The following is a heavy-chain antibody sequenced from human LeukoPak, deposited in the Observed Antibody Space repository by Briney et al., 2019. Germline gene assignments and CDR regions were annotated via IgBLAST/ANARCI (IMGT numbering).Heavy chain of an antibody. CDR2: ISSSSSYI. J-gene: IGHJ4*02. V-gene: IGHV3-21*01. D-gene: IGHD3-22*01. CDR3: ARGLLYYYDSSGYLEFDY. CDR1: GFTFSSYS. Sequence: PGGSLRLSCAASGFTFSSYSMNWVRQAPGKGLEWVSSISSSSSYIYYADSVKGRFTISRDNAKNSLYLQMNSLRAEDTAVYYCARGLLYYYDSSGYLEFDYWGQGTPVTVSS.